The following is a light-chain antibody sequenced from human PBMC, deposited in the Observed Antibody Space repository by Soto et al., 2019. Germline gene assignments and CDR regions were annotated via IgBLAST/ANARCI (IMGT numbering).Light chain of an antibody. J-gene: IGKJ5*01. CDR2: GAS. CDR3: QQYNNWPPIT. Sequence: EIVMTQSPDTVSVSLGESATLSCRASQTVTTNLAWYQHKPGQAPRLLIYGASTRASGIPARFSGSGPGTDFTLTITSLRSEDSALYYCQQYNNWPPITFGQGTRLEIK. CDR1: QTVTTN. V-gene: IGKV3-15*01.